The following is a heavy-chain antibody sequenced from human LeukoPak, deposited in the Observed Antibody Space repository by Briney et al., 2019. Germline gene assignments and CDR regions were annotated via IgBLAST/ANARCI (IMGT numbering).Heavy chain of an antibody. CDR2: FDPEDGET. D-gene: IGHD2-21*01. CDR1: GYTFTGYY. V-gene: IGHV1-24*01. CDR3: ATVVVGPTTENWFDP. Sequence: ASVKVSCKAPGYTFTGYYMHWVRQAPGQGREWRGGFDPEDGETIYAQKFQGRVTMTEDTSTDTAYMELSSLRSEDTAVYYCATVVVGPTTENWFDPWGQGTLVTVSS. J-gene: IGHJ5*02.